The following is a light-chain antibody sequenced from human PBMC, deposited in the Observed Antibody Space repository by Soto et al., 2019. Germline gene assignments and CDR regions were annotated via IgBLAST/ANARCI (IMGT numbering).Light chain of an antibody. J-gene: IGLJ6*01. V-gene: IGLV2-14*01. CDR1: RSDVGGYNY. CDR3: SSYTSTSTLVV. Sequence: QSVLTQPASVSGSPGQSITISCTGTRSDVGGYNYVSWYQQHPGNAPKLMIFEVSNRPSGVSNRFSGSKSGNTASLTISGLQAADEADYYCSSYTSTSTLVVFGTGTQLTVL. CDR2: EVS.